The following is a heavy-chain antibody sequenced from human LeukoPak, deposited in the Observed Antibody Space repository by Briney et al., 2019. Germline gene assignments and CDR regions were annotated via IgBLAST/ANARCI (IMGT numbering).Heavy chain of an antibody. CDR1: GFTVSSNY. CDR3: AGRRSVRGVLDY. V-gene: IGHV3-11*01. J-gene: IGHJ4*02. CDR2: ISSSGSTI. Sequence: PGGSLRLSCAASGFTVSSNYMSWVRQAPGKGLEWVSYISSSGSTIYYADSVKGRFTISRDNAKNSLYLQMNSLRAEDTAVYYCAGRRSVRGVLDYWGQGTLVTVSS. D-gene: IGHD3-10*01.